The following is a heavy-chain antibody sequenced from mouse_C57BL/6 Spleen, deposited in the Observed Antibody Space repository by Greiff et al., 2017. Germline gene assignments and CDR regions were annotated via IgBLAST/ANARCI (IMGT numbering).Heavy chain of an antibody. Sequence: EVQGVESGEGLVKPGGSLKLSCAASGFTFSSYAMSWVRQTPEKRLEWVAYISSGGDYIYYADTVKGRFTISRDNARNTLYLQMSSLKSEDTAMYYCTRDRYSNYPYAMDYWGQGTSVTVSS. CDR2: ISSGGDYI. CDR3: TRDRYSNYPYAMDY. CDR1: GFTFSSYA. V-gene: IGHV5-9-1*02. J-gene: IGHJ4*01. D-gene: IGHD2-5*01.